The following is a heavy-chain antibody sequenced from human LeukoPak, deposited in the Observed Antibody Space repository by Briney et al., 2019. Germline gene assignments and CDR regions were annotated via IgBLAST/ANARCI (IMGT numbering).Heavy chain of an antibody. J-gene: IGHJ4*02. Sequence: SVKVSCKASGGTFSSYAISWVRQAPGQGLEWMGRIIPILGLANYAQKFQGRLTITADKSTNTAYMEVSSLRSEDTAVYYCARGLTPPEQPAFDYWGQGTLVTVSS. CDR2: IIPILGLA. CDR1: GGTFSSYA. CDR3: ARGLTPPEQPAFDY. D-gene: IGHD1-14*01. V-gene: IGHV1-69*04.